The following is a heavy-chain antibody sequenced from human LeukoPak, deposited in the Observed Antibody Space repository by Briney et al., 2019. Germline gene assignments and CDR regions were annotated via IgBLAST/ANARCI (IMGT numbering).Heavy chain of an antibody. CDR2: INPYSFCT. V-gene: IGHV1-2*02. CDR1: GYTFTDYY. Sequence: ASVTVSCMASGYTFTDYYLHWVRQAPGQGLEWMGWINPYSFCTNYPKKFHGRVTITRDTSVTTVYLELRSLRSDDTAVSFCARVLHYHDSRLTAHWGQGTLIAVSS. J-gene: IGHJ1*01. CDR3: ARVLHYHDSRLTAH. D-gene: IGHD3-22*01.